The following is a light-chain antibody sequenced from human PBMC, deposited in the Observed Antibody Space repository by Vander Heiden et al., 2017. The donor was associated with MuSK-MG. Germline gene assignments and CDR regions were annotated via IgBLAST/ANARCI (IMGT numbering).Light chain of an antibody. Sequence: IQMTQSPSSLSASVGDRVTITCRASQSVSSFLNWYQQKPGKAPNLLIYAASTLQSGVPSRFSGSGSGTDFHLTINRPQPEDFAIYYCQQSDTVPWTFGQGTKVVIK. CDR3: QQSDTVPWT. J-gene: IGKJ1*01. CDR1: QSVSSF. V-gene: IGKV1-39*01. CDR2: AAS.